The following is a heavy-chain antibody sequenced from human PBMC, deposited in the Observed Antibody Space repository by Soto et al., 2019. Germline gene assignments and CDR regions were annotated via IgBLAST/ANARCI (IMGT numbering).Heavy chain of an antibody. CDR3: VRVLAGYSSCWLVEY. D-gene: IGHD6-13*01. V-gene: IGHV3-30-3*01. Sequence: PAWSMRLSCAASGFTFSISAMDLVRQTQGKGLEWVAVISYDRSNKYYADSVKGRFTISRDNSKNARYLQMNSLRCEDTAVYYFVRVLAGYSSCWLVEYWLQGTLVSVSS. CDR1: GFTFSISA. CDR2: ISYDRSNK. J-gene: IGHJ4*02.